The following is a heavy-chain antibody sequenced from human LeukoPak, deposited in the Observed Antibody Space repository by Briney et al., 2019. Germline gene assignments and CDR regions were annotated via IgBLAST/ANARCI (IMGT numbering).Heavy chain of an antibody. CDR3: AEGSVYNDFDY. J-gene: IGHJ4*02. Sequence: GGSLRLSCATSGFTFSFYAMSWVRQAPGKGLEWVSAISGSGGGTYYADSVKGRFSISRDNSKNTLHLQMNSLRAEDTAVYYCAEGSVYNDFDYWGQGALVLVSS. D-gene: IGHD5-24*01. V-gene: IGHV3-23*01. CDR1: GFTFSFYA. CDR2: ISGSGGGT.